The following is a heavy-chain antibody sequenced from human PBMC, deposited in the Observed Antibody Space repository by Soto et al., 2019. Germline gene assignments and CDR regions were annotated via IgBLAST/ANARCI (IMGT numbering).Heavy chain of an antibody. D-gene: IGHD3-3*01. CDR2: ISYDGNNL. CDR3: ARDDAEWGFWRGPNDF. V-gene: IGHV3-30-3*01. J-gene: IGHJ4*02. CDR1: GFTFSSYA. Sequence: GGSLRVSCACSGFTFSSYAMHWVRQAPGKGLEWVAVISYDGNNLYYADFVKGRFTISRDNSKNTLYLQMNSLTTEDTAVFYCARDDAEWGFWRGPNDFWGQGTMVTVSS.